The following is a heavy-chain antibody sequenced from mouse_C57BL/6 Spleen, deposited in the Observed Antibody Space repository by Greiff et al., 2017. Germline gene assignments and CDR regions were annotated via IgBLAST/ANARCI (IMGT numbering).Heavy chain of an antibody. J-gene: IGHJ2*01. CDR3: AREKGYYYGSSPDY. CDR2: ISDGGSYT. D-gene: IGHD1-1*01. V-gene: IGHV5-4*01. CDR1: GFTFSSYA. Sequence: EVHLVESGGGLVKPGGSLKLSCAASGFTFSSYAMSWVRPTPEKRLEWVATISDGGSYTYYPDNVKGRFTISRDNAKNNLYLQMSHLKSEDTAMYYCAREKGYYYGSSPDYWGQGTTLTVSS.